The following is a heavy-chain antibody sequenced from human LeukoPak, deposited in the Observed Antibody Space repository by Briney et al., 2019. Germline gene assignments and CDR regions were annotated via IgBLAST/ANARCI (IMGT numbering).Heavy chain of an antibody. CDR1: GGSISPYY. D-gene: IGHD6-19*01. Sequence: SETLSLTCTVSGGSISPYYWSWIRQPPGKGLEWIGSIYHSGSTYYNPSLKSRVTISVDTSKNQFSLKLSSVTAADTAVYYCARVGSGWYNYWGQGTLVTVSS. V-gene: IGHV4-59*04. CDR3: ARVGSGWYNY. J-gene: IGHJ4*02. CDR2: IYHSGST.